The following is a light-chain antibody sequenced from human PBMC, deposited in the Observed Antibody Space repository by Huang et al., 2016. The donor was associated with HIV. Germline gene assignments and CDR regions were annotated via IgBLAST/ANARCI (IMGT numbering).Light chain of an antibody. V-gene: IGKV3-11*01. CDR1: QSVGNY. CDR2: DTS. CDR3: QQRSSGVT. Sequence: IVLTQSPATLSWYPGERVTLSCRASQSVGNYIAWYQQHPGQSPKLLIYDTSNRAPVTPGRFSGSGSGTDFTLTIRSLQSEDFAVYYCQQRSSGVTFGGGTKVQVK. J-gene: IGKJ4*01.